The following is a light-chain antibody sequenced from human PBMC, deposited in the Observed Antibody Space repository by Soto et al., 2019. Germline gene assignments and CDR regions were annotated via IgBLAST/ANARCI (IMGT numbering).Light chain of an antibody. CDR2: EVN. Sequence: QSALTQPPSASGSTGQSVTISCTRTSNDVGAYNYVSWYQQHPGKAPKVMIYEVNKRPSGVPDRFSGSKSGNTASLTVSGLQAEDEADYYCSSFAVSNSFVFGTGTKVTVL. CDR3: SSFAVSNSFV. J-gene: IGLJ1*01. CDR1: SNDVGAYNY. V-gene: IGLV2-8*01.